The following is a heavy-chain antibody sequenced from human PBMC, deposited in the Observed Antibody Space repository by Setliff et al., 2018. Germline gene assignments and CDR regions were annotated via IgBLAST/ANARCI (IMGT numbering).Heavy chain of an antibody. D-gene: IGHD1-26*01. V-gene: IGHV1-46*01. CDR1: GYTLTNYY. J-gene: IGHJ4*02. CDR2: INPSGGLT. Sequence: ASVKVSCKASGYTLTNYYMHWVRQAPGQGLEWMGIINPSGGLTRYPQKFQGRVTMTRDTSTSTAYMELRSLRSDDTAVYYCARDPKLVGAPERAFDYWGQGTQVTVSS. CDR3: ARDPKLVGAPERAFDY.